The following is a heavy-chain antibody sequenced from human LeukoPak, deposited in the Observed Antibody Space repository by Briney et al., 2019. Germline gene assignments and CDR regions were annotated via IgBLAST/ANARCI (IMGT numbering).Heavy chain of an antibody. Sequence: GGSLRLSCAASGFTFSTYWMSWARQAPGKGLEWVANIKQDESEKYYMDSVKGRFTISRDNAKNSLSLQMSSLRADDTAVFYCARVGRDSKYGYFDFWGQGTLVTVSS. CDR2: IKQDESEK. CDR3: ARVGRDSKYGYFDF. D-gene: IGHD4-11*01. V-gene: IGHV3-7*01. CDR1: GFTFSTYW. J-gene: IGHJ4*02.